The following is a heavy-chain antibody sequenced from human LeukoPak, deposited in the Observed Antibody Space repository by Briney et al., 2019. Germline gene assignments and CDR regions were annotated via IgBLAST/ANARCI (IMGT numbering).Heavy chain of an antibody. V-gene: IGHV4-59*01. CDR3: ARGRSSMVRGYYYYYMDV. D-gene: IGHD3-10*01. CDR2: VYYSGDT. CDR1: NASISSYY. J-gene: IGHJ6*03. Sequence: SETLSLTCTVSNASISSYYWSWIRQPPGKGLEWIGYVYYSGDTNYNPSLKSRVTISVDTSKNQFSLKLSSVTAADTAVYYCARGRSSMVRGYYYYYMDVWGKGTTVTISS.